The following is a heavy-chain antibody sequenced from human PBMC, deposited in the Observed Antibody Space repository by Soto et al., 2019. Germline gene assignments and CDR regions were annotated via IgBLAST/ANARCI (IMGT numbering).Heavy chain of an antibody. D-gene: IGHD2-21*01. CDR1: GYTFTSYA. Sequence: GASVKVSCKASGYTFTSYAISWVRQAPGQGLEWMGWTSAYNGNTKYAQKFQGRVTMTTDTSTSTAYMELRSLRSDDTAVYYCARYSPPVDYWGQGTLVTVSS. CDR2: TSAYNGNT. CDR3: ARYSPPVDY. V-gene: IGHV1-18*01. J-gene: IGHJ4*02.